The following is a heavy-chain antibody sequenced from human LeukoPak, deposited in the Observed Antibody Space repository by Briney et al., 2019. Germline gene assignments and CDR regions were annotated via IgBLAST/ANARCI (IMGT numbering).Heavy chain of an antibody. D-gene: IGHD3-22*01. CDR1: GGSISSYY. Sequence: SETLSLTCTVSGGSISSYYWSWIRQPPGKGLEWIGYIYYSGGTNYNPSLKSRVTISVDTSKNQFSPKLSSVTAADTAVYYCARSPDYYDSSGYYHNWFDPWGQGTLVTVSS. V-gene: IGHV4-59*01. CDR3: ARSPDYYDSSGYYHNWFDP. CDR2: IYYSGGT. J-gene: IGHJ5*02.